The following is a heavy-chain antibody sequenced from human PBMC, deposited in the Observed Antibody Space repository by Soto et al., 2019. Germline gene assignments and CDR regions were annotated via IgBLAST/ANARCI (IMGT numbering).Heavy chain of an antibody. CDR1: GGSISSGGYY. D-gene: IGHD5-18*01. J-gene: IGHJ5*02. V-gene: IGHV4-61*08. CDR2: IYYSGST. CDR3: ASRQQRIQFDP. Sequence: PSETLSLTCTVSGGSISSGGYYWSWIRQHPGKGLEWIGYIYYSGSTNYNPSLKSRVTISVDTSKNQFSLKLSSVTAADTAVYYCASRQQRIQFDPWGQGTLVTVSS.